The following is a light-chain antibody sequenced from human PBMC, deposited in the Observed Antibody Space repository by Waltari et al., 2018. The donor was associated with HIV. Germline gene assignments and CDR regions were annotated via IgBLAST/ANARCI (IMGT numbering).Light chain of an antibody. CDR1: SNDVGGYNY. CDR3: ESYTSTSVWV. CDR2: DVS. Sequence: QSALTQPASVSGSPGQSITISCTGSSNDVGGYNYVSWCQQHPGKAPRLMIYDVSTRPSGVSDRFSGSKSGDTASLTISGLQPEDEADYYCESYTSTSVWVFGGGTRLTVL. V-gene: IGLV2-14*03. J-gene: IGLJ3*02.